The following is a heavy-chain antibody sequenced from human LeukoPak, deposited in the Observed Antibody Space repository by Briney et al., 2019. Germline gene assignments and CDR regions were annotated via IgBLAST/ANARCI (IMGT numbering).Heavy chain of an antibody. CDR1: GDSINSLDL. CDR2: MYLSGTT. Sequence: SETLSLTCTVSGDSINSLDLWSWVRQPPGKGLEWIGEMYLSGTTNSNPSVKSRVTISIDKSKNQFFLNLSSVTAADTAVYYCAGLVGRYSSGLYYYYFDYWGQGTLVTVSS. CDR3: AGLVGRYSSGLYYYYFDY. D-gene: IGHD3-22*01. J-gene: IGHJ4*02. V-gene: IGHV4-4*02.